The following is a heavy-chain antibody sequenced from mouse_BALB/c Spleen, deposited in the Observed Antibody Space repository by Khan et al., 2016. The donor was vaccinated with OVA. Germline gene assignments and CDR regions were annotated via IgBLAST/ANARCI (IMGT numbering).Heavy chain of an antibody. V-gene: IGHV1-20*02. J-gene: IGHJ2*01. CDR3: ARKNGSDFDY. CDR2: INPHIGET. D-gene: IGHD1-1*01. CDR1: GYSFTGYF. Sequence: VQLQQSGPELVKPGASVKMSCKASGYSFTGYFMNWVMQSHGKSLEWIGRINPHIGETLYNQKFKGQATLTVDESSRTAHMELRSLASEDSAVYYCARKNGSDFDYWGQGTTLTVSS.